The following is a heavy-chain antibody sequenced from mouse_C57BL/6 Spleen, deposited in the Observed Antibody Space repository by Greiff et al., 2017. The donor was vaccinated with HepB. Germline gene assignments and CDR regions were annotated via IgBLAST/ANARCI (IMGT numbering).Heavy chain of an antibody. J-gene: IGHJ3*01. CDR1: GYTFTSYW. CDR2: IHPNSGST. CDR3: ARGQSAQATWFAY. Sequence: VQLQQPGAELVKPGASVKLSCKASGYTFTSYWMHWVKQRPGQGLEWIGMIHPNSGSTNYNEKFKSKATLTVDKSSSTAYMQLSSLTSEDSAVYYCARGQSAQATWFAYWGQGTLVTVSA. D-gene: IGHD3-2*02. V-gene: IGHV1-64*01.